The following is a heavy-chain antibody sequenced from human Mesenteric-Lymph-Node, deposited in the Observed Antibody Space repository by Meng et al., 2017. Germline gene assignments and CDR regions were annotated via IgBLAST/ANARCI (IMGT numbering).Heavy chain of an antibody. V-gene: IGHV1-46*01. CDR3: ARAAVYYGSGIYYYYYGMDV. CDR1: GYTFTSYY. CDR2: INPSGGST. Sequence: ASVKVSCKASGYTFTSYYMHWVRQAPGQGLEWMGIINPSGGSTSYAQKFQGRVTMTRDTSTSTVYMELSSLRSEDTAVYYCARAAVYYGSGIYYYYYGMDVWGQGTTVTVSS. J-gene: IGHJ6*02. D-gene: IGHD3-10*01.